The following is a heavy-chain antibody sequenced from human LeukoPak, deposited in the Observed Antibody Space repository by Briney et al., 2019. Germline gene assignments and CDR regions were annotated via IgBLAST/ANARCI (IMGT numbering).Heavy chain of an antibody. CDR3: ARVIVVVPAAIRHYYYYMDV. Sequence: GASVKVSCKASGYTFTSYGISWVRQAPGQGLEWMGWISAYNGNTNYAQKLQGRVTMTTGTSTSTAYMELRSLRSDDTAVYYCARVIVVVPAAIRHYYYYMDVWGKGTTVTVSS. CDR2: ISAYNGNT. J-gene: IGHJ6*03. V-gene: IGHV1-18*01. CDR1: GYTFTSYG. D-gene: IGHD2-2*02.